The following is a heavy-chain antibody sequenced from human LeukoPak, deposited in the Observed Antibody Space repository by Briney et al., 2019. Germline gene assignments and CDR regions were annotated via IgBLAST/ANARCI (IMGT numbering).Heavy chain of an antibody. CDR1: GGSISSGGYY. CDR3: ARIALTGYDNWLDP. CDR2: IYYSGST. D-gene: IGHD3-9*01. J-gene: IGHJ5*02. Sequence: TASETLSLTCTVSGGSISSGGYYWSWIRQHPGKGLEWIGYIYYSGSTYYNPSLKSRVTISVDTSKNQFSLKLSSVTAADTAVYYCARIALTGYDNWLDPWGQGTLVTVSS. V-gene: IGHV4-31*03.